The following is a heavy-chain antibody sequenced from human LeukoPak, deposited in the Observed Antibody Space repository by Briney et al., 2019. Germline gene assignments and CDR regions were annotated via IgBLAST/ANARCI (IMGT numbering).Heavy chain of an antibody. CDR1: GFTVSRSY. CDR2: IYSGGST. Sequence: GGSLRLSCAASGFTVSRSYMSWVRQAPGKGLEWVSVIYSGGSTYYADSVKGRYTISGDNSKNTLYLQMNSLRAEDTAVYYCARSVAAADWFDPWGQGTLVTVSS. V-gene: IGHV3-53*01. J-gene: IGHJ5*02. D-gene: IGHD6-13*01. CDR3: ARSVAAADWFDP.